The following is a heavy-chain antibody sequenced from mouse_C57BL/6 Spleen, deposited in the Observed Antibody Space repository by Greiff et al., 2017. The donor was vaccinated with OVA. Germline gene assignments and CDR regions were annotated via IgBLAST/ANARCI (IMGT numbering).Heavy chain of an antibody. CDR2: IYPGDGDT. CDR3: ARSKGFPYFDY. Sequence: QVQLKQSGPELVKPGASVKISCKASGYAFSSSWMNWVKQRPGKGLEWIGRIYPGDGDTNYNGKFKGKATLTADKSSSTAYMQLSSLTSEDSAVYFCARSKGFPYFDYWGQGTTLTVSS. J-gene: IGHJ2*01. CDR1: GYAFSSSW. V-gene: IGHV1-82*01.